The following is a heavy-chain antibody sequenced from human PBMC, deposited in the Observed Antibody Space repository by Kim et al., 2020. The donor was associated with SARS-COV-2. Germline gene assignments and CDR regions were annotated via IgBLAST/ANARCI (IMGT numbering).Heavy chain of an antibody. Sequence: ASVKVSCKASGYTFTNKDINWVRQAPGQGLEWMGWMSPYSGHTGYAQKVQGRVTMTRNTSIATAYMELSSLRSVDTAVYYCARGSEGAFDIWGQGTVVTVSS. J-gene: IGHJ3*02. CDR1: GYTFTNKD. V-gene: IGHV1-8*01. CDR2: MSPYSGHT. CDR3: ARGSEGAFDI.